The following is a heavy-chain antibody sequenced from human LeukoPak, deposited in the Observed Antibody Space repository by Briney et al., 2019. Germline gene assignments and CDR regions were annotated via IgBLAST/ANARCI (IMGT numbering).Heavy chain of an antibody. J-gene: IGHJ5*02. Sequence: SETLSLTCTVSGGSISSGGYYWSWIRQHPGKGLEWIGYIYYSGSTYYNPSLKSRVTISVDTSKNQFSLKLSSVPAADTVVYYCARGQDIVVVVDHNWLDPWGQGTLVTVSS. CDR2: IYYSGST. D-gene: IGHD2-15*01. CDR3: ARGQDIVVVVDHNWLDP. CDR1: GGSISSGGYY. V-gene: IGHV4-31*03.